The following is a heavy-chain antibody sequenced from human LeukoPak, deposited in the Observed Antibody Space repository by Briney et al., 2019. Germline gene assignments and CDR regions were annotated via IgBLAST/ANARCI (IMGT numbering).Heavy chain of an antibody. CDR1: GFTFTSSA. CDR3: AASGYSYGGYYFDY. D-gene: IGHD5-18*01. CDR2: IVVGSGNT. V-gene: IGHV1-58*02. Sequence: GASVKVSCKASGFTFTSSAMQWMRQARGQRLEWIGWIVVGSGNTNYAQKFQERVTITRDMSTSTAYMELSSLRSEDTAVYYCAASGYSYGGYYFDYWGQGTLVTVSS. J-gene: IGHJ4*02.